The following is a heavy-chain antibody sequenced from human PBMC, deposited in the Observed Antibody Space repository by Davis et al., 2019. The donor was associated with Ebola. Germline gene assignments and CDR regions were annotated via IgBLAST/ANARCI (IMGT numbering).Heavy chain of an antibody. CDR3: ARGVGATTGWFDP. D-gene: IGHD1-26*01. CDR2: INHSGST. CDR1: GGSFSGYY. Sequence: SETLSLTCAVYGGSFSGYYWSWIRQPPGKGLEWIGEINHSGSTNYNPSLKSRLTISVDTSKNQFSLKLSSVTAADTAVYYCARGVGATTGWFDPWGQGTLVTVSS. J-gene: IGHJ5*02. V-gene: IGHV4-34*01.